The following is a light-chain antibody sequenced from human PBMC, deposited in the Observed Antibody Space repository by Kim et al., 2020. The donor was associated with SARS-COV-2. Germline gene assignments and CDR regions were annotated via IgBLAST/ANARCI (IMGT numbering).Light chain of an antibody. J-gene: IGKJ4*01. CDR2: KIS. V-gene: IGKV2-30*02. CDR1: QSLVRSDGNTW. Sequence: DVVMTQSPLSLPVTLGQPASISCRSSQSLVRSDGNTWLSWFQQRPGQSPRRLIYKISNRDSGVPDRFSGSGSGTDFTLKISRVEAEDVWVYYCMQGTNWPRPFGGGTKVDIK. CDR3: MQGTNWPRP.